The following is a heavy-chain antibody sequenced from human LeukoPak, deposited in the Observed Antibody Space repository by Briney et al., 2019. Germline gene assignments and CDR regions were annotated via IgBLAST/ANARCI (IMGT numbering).Heavy chain of an antibody. CDR3: ARGNTITAMDAFDI. Sequence: GGSLRLSCAASGFNVISNFMSWVRQAPGKGLEWVSVIYSGGTIYYADSVKGRFTISRDNAKNSLYLQMNSLRAEDTAVYYCARGNTITAMDAFDIWGQGTMVTVSS. CDR1: GFNVISNF. D-gene: IGHD2-2*01. J-gene: IGHJ3*02. V-gene: IGHV3-53*01. CDR2: IYSGGTI.